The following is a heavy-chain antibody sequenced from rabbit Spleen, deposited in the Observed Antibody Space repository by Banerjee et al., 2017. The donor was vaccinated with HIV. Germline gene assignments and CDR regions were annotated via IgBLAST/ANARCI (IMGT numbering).Heavy chain of an antibody. CDR3: VRDQAGDADYGPYYLNL. V-gene: IGHV1S47*01. D-gene: IGHD2-1*01. J-gene: IGHJ4*01. CDR2: INVVTGKA. Sequence: QEQLVESGGGLVNPEGSLKLSCTASGFSFSNKAVMCWVRQAPGKGLEWIACINVVTGKAVYASWVNGRFTISSHNDQNTLYLQLSSLTAADTATYFCVRDQAGDADYGPYYLNLWGQGTLVTVS. CDR1: GFSFSNKA.